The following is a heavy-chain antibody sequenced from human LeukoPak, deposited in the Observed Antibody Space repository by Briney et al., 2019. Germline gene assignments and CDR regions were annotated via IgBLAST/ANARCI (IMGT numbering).Heavy chain of an antibody. Sequence: TTSETLSLTCAVYGGSFSSYYWSWIRQPPGKGLEWIGYIYYSGSTNYNPSLKSRVTISVDTSKNQFSLKLSSVTAADTAVYYCARRAVAGRYYGMDVWGQGTTVTVSS. CDR1: GGSFSSYY. J-gene: IGHJ6*02. CDR2: IYYSGST. V-gene: IGHV4-59*08. CDR3: ARRAVAGRYYGMDV. D-gene: IGHD6-19*01.